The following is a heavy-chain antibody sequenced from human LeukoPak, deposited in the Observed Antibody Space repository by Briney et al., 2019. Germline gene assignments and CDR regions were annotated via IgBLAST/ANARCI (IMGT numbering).Heavy chain of an antibody. Sequence: PGGSLRFSCAASGFTFSSYGMHWVRQAPGKGLEWVAVISYDGSNKYYADSVKGRFTISRDNSKNTLFLQMNSLRAEDTAVYYCAKDSRSFDWSLANPDYWGQGTLVTVSS. V-gene: IGHV3-30*18. CDR2: ISYDGSNK. D-gene: IGHD3-9*01. CDR3: AKDSRSFDWSLANPDY. J-gene: IGHJ4*02. CDR1: GFTFSSYG.